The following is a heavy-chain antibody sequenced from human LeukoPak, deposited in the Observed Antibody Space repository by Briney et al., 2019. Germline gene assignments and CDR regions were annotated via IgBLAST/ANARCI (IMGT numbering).Heavy chain of an antibody. J-gene: IGHJ3*02. CDR1: GGSISSGSYY. CDR2: IYTSGST. D-gene: IGHD3-22*01. Sequence: PSQTLSLTCTVSGGSISSGSYYWSWIRQPAGKGLEWIGRIYTSGSTNYNPSLKSRVTISVDTSKNQFSLKLSSVTAADTAVYYCATAQVVRDAFDIWGQGTMVTVSS. CDR3: ATAQVVRDAFDI. V-gene: IGHV4-61*02.